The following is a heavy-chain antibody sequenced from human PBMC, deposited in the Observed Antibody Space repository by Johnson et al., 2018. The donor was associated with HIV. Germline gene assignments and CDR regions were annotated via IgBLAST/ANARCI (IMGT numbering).Heavy chain of an antibody. CDR1: GFTFSSYA. J-gene: IGHJ3*02. CDR3: ARECSSTRWTYGFDI. V-gene: IGHV3-30*04. D-gene: IGHD6-13*01. CDR2: ISYDGSNK. Sequence: VQLVESGGGLVQPGRSLRLSCAASGFTFSSYAMHWVRQAPGKGLEWVAVISYDGSNKYYVDFVKGRFTISRDNSKNTLYLQMNSLRAEDTAVYFCARECSSTRWTYGFDIWGQGTMVTVSS.